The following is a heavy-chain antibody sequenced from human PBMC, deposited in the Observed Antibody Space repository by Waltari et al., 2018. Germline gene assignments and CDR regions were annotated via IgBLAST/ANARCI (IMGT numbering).Heavy chain of an antibody. CDR2: SSSSSSYI. CDR1: GCTFSSYR. D-gene: IGHD1-26*01. CDR3: ATDEGGATTPTDY. V-gene: IGHV3-21*01. J-gene: IGHJ4*02. Sequence: EVQLVESGGGLVKPGGAVRLSCAASGCTFSSYRLNWVRRAPGQGLEWVSYSSSSSSYIYYADSVKGRFTISRDNAKNSLYLQMNSLRAEDTAVYYCATDEGGATTPTDYWGQGTLVTVSS.